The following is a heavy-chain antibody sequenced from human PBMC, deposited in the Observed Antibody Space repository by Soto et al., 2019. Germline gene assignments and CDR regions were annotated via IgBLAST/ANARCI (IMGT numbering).Heavy chain of an antibody. J-gene: IGHJ6*02. D-gene: IGHD3-3*01. Sequence: GASVKVSCKASGYTFTSYYMHWVRQAPGQGLEWMGIINPSGGSTSYAQKFQGRVTMTRDTSTSTVYMELSSLRSEDTAVYYCARDLNYDLTNYYYYGMDVWGQGTTVTSP. CDR1: GYTFTSYY. CDR2: INPSGGST. CDR3: ARDLNYDLTNYYYYGMDV. V-gene: IGHV1-46*01.